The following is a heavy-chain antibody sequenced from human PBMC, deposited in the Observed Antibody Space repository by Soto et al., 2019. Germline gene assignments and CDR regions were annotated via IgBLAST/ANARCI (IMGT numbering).Heavy chain of an antibody. CDR1: GYTFTSYA. CDR3: ARVEGYSSSWYPAWSFDL. V-gene: IGHV1-3*01. Sequence: QVQLVQSGAEVKKPGASVKVSCKASGYTFTSYAMHWVRQAPGQRLEWMGWINAGNGNTKYSQKFQGRVTITRDTSASTAYMELSSLRSEDTAVYYCARVEGYSSSWYPAWSFDLWGRGTLVTVSS. CDR2: INAGNGNT. J-gene: IGHJ2*01. D-gene: IGHD6-13*01.